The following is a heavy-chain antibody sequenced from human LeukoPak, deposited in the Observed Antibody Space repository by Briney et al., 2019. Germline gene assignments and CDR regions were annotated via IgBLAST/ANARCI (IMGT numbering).Heavy chain of an antibody. CDR2: ILNNGVST. V-gene: IGHV3-23*01. CDR1: GFTFGTYA. J-gene: IGHJ4*02. Sequence: GGSLRLSCAASGFTFGTYAMTWVRQAPGMGLEWVSTILNNGVSTYHADSVKGQFTISRDNSKNTLYLQMNSLRAEDTAVYYCAKGTYYYDSSGYYYYFDYWGQGTLVTVSS. D-gene: IGHD3-22*01. CDR3: AKGTYYYDSSGYYYYFDY.